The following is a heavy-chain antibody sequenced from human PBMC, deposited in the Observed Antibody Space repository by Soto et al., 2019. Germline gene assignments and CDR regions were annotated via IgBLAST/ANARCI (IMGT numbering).Heavy chain of an antibody. CDR3: ARGGHVVVVTAALDY. D-gene: IGHD2-21*02. CDR2: VNPSGGHT. CDR1: GDTFTDYY. Sequence: QVQLMQSGAEVKKPGASVKVSCKASGDTFTDYYIHWVRQAPGQGLEWMGTVNPSGGHTTYAQHFLGRVTTTXXXPXXPLYLELTSLTSDDTAIYYCARGGHVVVVTAALDYWGQGTLVTVS. V-gene: IGHV1-46*01. J-gene: IGHJ4*02.